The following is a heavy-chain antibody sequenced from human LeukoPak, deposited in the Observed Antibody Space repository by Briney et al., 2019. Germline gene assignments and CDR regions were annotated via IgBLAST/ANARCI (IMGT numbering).Heavy chain of an antibody. D-gene: IGHD6-13*01. CDR3: ARDYSSPGNFDY. CDR1: GFTFSSYS. CDR2: ISSSSSYI. V-gene: IGHV3-21*01. J-gene: IGHJ4*02. Sequence: GGSLRLSCAASGFTFSSYSMNWVRQAPGKGLEWVSSISSSSSYIYYADSAKGRFTISRDNAKNSLYLQMNSLRAEDTAVYYCARDYSSPGNFDYWGQGTLVTVSS.